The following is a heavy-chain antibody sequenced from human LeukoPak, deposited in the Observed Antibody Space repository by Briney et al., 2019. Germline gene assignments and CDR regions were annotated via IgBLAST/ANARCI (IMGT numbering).Heavy chain of an antibody. CDR2: ISSNGGST. Sequence: PGGSLRLSCSASGFTFSSYAMHWVRQAPGKGLEYVSAISSNGGSTYYADSVKGRFTISRDNSKNTLYLQMSSLRAEDTAVYYCVKTVYGTMVRGVITSLLDYWGQGTLVTVSS. J-gene: IGHJ4*02. CDR3: VKTVYGTMVRGVITSLLDY. CDR1: GFTFSSYA. D-gene: IGHD3-10*01. V-gene: IGHV3-64D*06.